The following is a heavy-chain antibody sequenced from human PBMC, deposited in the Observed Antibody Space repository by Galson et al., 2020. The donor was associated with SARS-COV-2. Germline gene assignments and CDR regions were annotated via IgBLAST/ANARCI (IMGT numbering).Heavy chain of an antibody. Sequence: SETLSLTCAVYGGSFTDYYYYWSWIRQPPGKGLEWIGEINHSGSTNYNPSLESRLTIAVDTSKKQFSLKVNSVTAADTAIYYCARGVEHTATFYYYYGIDVWGQGTTVIVS. J-gene: IGHJ6*02. CDR1: GGSFTDYYYY. D-gene: IGHD2-21*02. CDR3: ARGVEHTATFYYYYGIDV. CDR2: INHSGST. V-gene: IGHV4-34*01.